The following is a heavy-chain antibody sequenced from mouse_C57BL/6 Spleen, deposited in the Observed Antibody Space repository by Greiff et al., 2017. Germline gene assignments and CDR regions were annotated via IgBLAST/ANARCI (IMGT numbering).Heavy chain of an antibody. V-gene: IGHV1-69*01. CDR3: ARGIVSYFDY. D-gene: IGHD2-10*02. CDR2: IDPSDSYT. J-gene: IGHJ2*01. Sequence: QVQLQQPGAELVMPGASVKLSCKASGYTFTSYWMHWVKQRPGQGLEWIGEIDPSDSYTNYNQKFKGKSTLTVDKSSSTAYMQLSSLTSEDSAVYYCARGIVSYFDYWGQGTTLTVSS. CDR1: GYTFTSYW.